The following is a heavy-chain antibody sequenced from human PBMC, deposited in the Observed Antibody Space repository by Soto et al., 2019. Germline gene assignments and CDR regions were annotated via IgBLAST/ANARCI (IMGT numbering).Heavy chain of an antibody. CDR3: TTDDPINRY. CDR2: IKSKTNGGTT. CDR1: GFTFSNAW. V-gene: IGHV3-15*01. Sequence: EVQLVESGGGLVKAGESLRVSCAASGFTFSNAWMSWVRQAPGKGLEWVSRIKSKTNGGTTDYAAPVEGRFSISRDDSKNTLWLQMNSLKTEDTAVYYCTTDDPINRYWGQGTLVTVSS. J-gene: IGHJ4*02.